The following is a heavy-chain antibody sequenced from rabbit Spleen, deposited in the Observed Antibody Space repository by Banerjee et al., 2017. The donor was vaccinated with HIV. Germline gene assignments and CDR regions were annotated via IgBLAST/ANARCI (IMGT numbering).Heavy chain of an antibody. CDR2: IATGSGGST. CDR3: ARNYVNVLDP. V-gene: IGHV1S45*01. J-gene: IGHJ6*02. CDR1: GFSFSSSYY. Sequence: QEQLEESGGDLVKPEGSLTLTCTASGFSFSSSYYICWVRQAPGKGLEWIGCIATGSGGSTYYASWAKGRFTFSKTSSTTVTLQMTSLTAADTATYFCARNYVNVLDPWGPGTLVTVS. D-gene: IGHD1-1*01.